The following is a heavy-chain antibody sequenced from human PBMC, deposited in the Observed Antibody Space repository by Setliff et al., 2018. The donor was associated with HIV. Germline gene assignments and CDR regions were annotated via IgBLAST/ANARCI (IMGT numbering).Heavy chain of an antibody. J-gene: IGHJ4*02. CDR1: GGSISSGSYY. Sequence: LSLTCTVSGGSISSGSYYWSWMRQPPGKGLEWIGYIYYSGSTNYNPSLKSRVTISEDTSKNQFSLKLSSVTAADAAVYYCARESYFYYFDYWGQGTLVTVSS. V-gene: IGHV4-61*01. CDR2: IYYSGST. D-gene: IGHD3-10*01. CDR3: ARESYFYYFDY.